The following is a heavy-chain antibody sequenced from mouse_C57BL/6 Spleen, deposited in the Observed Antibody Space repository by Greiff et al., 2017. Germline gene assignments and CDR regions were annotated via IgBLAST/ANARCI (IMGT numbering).Heavy chain of an antibody. Sequence: VQLQQSGPGLVQPSQSLSITCTVSGFSFTSYGVHWVRQTPGQGLEWLGVIWRGGSTDYNAAIITRLSISKDNSKSQVFFKMNSLQTDDTAIYYCASQNELTWSTWCAYWGQGTLVTVSA. CDR2: IWRGGST. J-gene: IGHJ3*01. CDR3: ASQNELTWSTWCAY. D-gene: IGHD4-1*01. CDR1: GFSFTSYG. V-gene: IGHV2-2*01.